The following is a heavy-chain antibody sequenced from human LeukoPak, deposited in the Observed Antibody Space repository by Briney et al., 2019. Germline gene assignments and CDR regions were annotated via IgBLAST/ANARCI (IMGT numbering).Heavy chain of an antibody. CDR1: GFTFSNYA. J-gene: IGHJ6*04. V-gene: IGHV3-23*01. CDR2: ISGSGGSI. D-gene: IGHD3-10*01. CDR3: AKNLGSGSYYNVDYYYGMDV. Sequence: GGSLRLSCAASGFTFSNYAMSWVRQAPGKGLEWVSAISGSGGSIYYADSVKGRFTISRDNSKNTLYLQMNSLRAEDTAVYYCAKNLGSGSYYNVDYYYGMDVWGKGTTVTVSS.